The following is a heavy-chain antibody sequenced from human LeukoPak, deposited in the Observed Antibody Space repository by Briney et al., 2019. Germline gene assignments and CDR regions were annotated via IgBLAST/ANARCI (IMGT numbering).Heavy chain of an antibody. V-gene: IGHV4-34*01. CDR1: GGSFSGYY. J-gene: IGHJ4*02. Sequence: SETLSLTYAVYGGSFSGYYWSWIRQPPGKWLEWLGEITHSGSTNYNPSLKTRVTKSVDTSKNQFSLKLSSVTAADTAVYYGARGQLIKRGYSYGAYYFDYWGQGTLVTVSS. CDR3: ARGQLIKRGYSYGAYYFDY. CDR2: ITHSGST. D-gene: IGHD5-18*01.